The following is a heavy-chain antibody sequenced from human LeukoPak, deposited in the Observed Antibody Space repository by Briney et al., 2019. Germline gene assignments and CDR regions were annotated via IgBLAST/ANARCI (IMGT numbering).Heavy chain of an antibody. CDR3: ASVDTAFGFPDYYYYMDV. CDR1: GGSISSSNW. CDR2: IYHSGST. D-gene: IGHD5-18*01. V-gene: IGHV4-4*02. Sequence: KPSETLSLTCAVSGGSISSSNWWCWVRQPPGKGLEWIGEIYHSGSTNYNPSLKSRVTISVDTSKNQFSLKLSSVTAADTAVYYCASVDTAFGFPDYYYYMDVWGKGTTVTISS. J-gene: IGHJ6*03.